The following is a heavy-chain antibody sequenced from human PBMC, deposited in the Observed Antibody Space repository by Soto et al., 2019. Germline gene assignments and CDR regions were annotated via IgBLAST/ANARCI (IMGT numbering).Heavy chain of an antibody. CDR1: GGSISGGDYY. CDR3: ASFYKGWERRAFDY. Sequence: SGTLSPTCTVSGGSISGGDYYWSWIRQPPGKGLEWIGYIYYSGSTYYNPSLKSRVTISVDTSKNQFSLKLSSVTAADTAVYYCASFYKGWERRAFDYWGQGTLVTVSS. D-gene: IGHD1-26*01. J-gene: IGHJ4*02. CDR2: IYYSGST. V-gene: IGHV4-30-4*01.